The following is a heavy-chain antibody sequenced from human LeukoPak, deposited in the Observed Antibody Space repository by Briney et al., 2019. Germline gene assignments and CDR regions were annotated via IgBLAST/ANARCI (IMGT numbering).Heavy chain of an antibody. Sequence: PGGSLRLSCEASGFTLSSYNMNWVRQAPGKGLEWVGFIRSKAYGETADYAASVKGRFTISRDDSKAIAYLQMNSLKTEDTAVYHCTRDRGAYNLYDYWGQGTLVTVSS. CDR1: GFTLSSYN. D-gene: IGHD1-1*01. CDR3: TRDRGAYNLYDY. CDR2: IRSKAYGETA. V-gene: IGHV3-49*04. J-gene: IGHJ4*02.